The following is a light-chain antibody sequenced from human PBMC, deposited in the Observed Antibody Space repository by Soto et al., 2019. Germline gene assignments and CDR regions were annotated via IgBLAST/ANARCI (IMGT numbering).Light chain of an antibody. CDR2: SNN. J-gene: IGLJ3*02. V-gene: IGLV1-44*01. CDR3: AAGDDSLNGWV. CDR1: SSNIGSNT. Sequence: QSVLTQPPSASGTPGQRVTISCSGSSSNIGSNTVNWYQQLPGTAPKLLIYSNNQRPSGVPDRFSGSKSGTSASLAISGLQSEDEADYYCAAGDDSLNGWVFGGGTTVTVL.